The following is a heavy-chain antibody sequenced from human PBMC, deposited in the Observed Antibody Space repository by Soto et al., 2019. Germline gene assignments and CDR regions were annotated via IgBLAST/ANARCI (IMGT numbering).Heavy chain of an antibody. CDR1: GFTFSDYY. Sequence: GGSLRLSCAASGFTFSDYYMSWIRQAPGKGLEWVSYISSSGSTIYYADSVKGRFTISRDNAKNSLYLQMNSLRAEDTAVYYCAREGYDYVWGSYRNRFDYWGQGTLVTVS. D-gene: IGHD3-16*02. V-gene: IGHV3-11*01. CDR2: ISSSGSTI. CDR3: AREGYDYVWGSYRNRFDY. J-gene: IGHJ4*02.